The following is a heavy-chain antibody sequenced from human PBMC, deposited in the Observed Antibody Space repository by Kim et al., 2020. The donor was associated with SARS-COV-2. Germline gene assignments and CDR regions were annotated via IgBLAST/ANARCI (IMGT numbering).Heavy chain of an antibody. CDR3: ARDEYYYDSRLDY. CDR2: IIPIFGTA. D-gene: IGHD3-22*01. Sequence: SVKVSCKASVGTFSSYAISWVRQAPGQGLEWMGGIIPIFGTANYAQKFQGRVTITADESTSTAYMELSSLRSEDTAVYYCARDEYYYDSRLDYWGQGTLVTVSS. V-gene: IGHV1-69*13. J-gene: IGHJ4*02. CDR1: VGTFSSYA.